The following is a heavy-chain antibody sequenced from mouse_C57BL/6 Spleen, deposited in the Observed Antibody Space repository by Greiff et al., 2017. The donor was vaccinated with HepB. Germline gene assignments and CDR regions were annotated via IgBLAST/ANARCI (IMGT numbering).Heavy chain of an antibody. J-gene: IGHJ2*01. CDR1: GYTFTSYW. CDR3: ARCDYDLFDY. CDR2: IHPNSGST. Sequence: VQLQQPGAELVKPGASVKLSCKASGYTFTSYWLHWVKQRPGQGLEWIGMIHPNSGSTNYNEKFKSKATLTVDKSSSTAYMQLSSLTSEDSAVYYCARCDYDLFDYWGQGTTLTVSS. D-gene: IGHD2-4*01. V-gene: IGHV1-64*01.